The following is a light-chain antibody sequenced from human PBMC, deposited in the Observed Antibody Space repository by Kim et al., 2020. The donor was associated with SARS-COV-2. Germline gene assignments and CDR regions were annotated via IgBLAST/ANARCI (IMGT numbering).Light chain of an antibody. V-gene: IGKV3-15*01. CDR1: QSVSSN. CDR2: DAS. CDR3: QQYNNWPPYT. Sequence: EIVMTQSPATLSVSPGERATLSCRASQSVSSNLAWYQQRPGQAPRLLIYDASTRATGIPARFSGSGSGTVFTLTISSLQSEDFAVYYCQQYNNWPPYTFGQGTKLEI. J-gene: IGKJ2*01.